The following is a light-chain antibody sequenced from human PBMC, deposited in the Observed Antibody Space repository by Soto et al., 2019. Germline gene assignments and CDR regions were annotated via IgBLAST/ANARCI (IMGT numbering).Light chain of an antibody. V-gene: IGLV2-23*02. J-gene: IGLJ1*01. Sequence: QSVLPQPASVSGSPGQSITISCTGTSSDVGSYNLVSWFQQYPGKVPKLLIYEVTKRPSGTSNRFSGSKSGNTASLTISGLQAEDEADYYCSSHAGGTTFVFGTGTKVTVL. CDR3: SSHAGGTTFV. CDR2: EVT. CDR1: SSDVGSYNL.